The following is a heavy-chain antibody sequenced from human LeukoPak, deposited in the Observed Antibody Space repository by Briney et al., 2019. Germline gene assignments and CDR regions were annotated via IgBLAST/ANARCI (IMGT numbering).Heavy chain of an antibody. CDR1: GGSIRSYC. D-gene: IGHD2-21*01. CDR2: IYYSGST. V-gene: IGHV4-59*01. CDR3: ARPTSHIGSYFDY. J-gene: IGHJ4*02. Sequence: SETLSLTCTVSGGSIRSYCWSWIRQPPGKGLEWIGYIYYSGSTNYNPALKSRVTISVDMSKNQFSLKVTPVTAADTALYYCARPTSHIGSYFDYWGQGALVTVSS.